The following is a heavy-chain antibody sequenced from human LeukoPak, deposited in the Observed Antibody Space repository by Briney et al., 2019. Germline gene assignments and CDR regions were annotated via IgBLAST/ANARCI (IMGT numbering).Heavy chain of an antibody. CDR1: GDSISSSSSY. Sequence: SETLSLTCTVSGDSISSSSSYWGWIRQPPGKGLEWIGSIYYSGSTYYNPSLKSRVTISVDTSKGQFSLKLNSVTAADTAVYYCARHTVWVGYDWGQGTLVTVSS. CDR3: ARHTVWVGYD. J-gene: IGHJ4*02. V-gene: IGHV4-39*01. CDR2: IYYSGST. D-gene: IGHD5-12*01.